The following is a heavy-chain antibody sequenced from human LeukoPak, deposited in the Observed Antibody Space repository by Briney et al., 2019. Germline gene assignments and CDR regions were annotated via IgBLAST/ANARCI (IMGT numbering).Heavy chain of an antibody. CDR3: ATVRDRRWFDP. CDR1: GHTLIELS. CDR2: FDPEDGET. D-gene: IGHD4-23*01. V-gene: IGHV1-24*01. Sequence: ASVKVSCKISGHTLIELSMHWVRQAPGQGLEWMGGFDPEDGETIYAQKFQGRVTMTEDTSTDTAYMELSSLRSEDTAVYYCATVRDRRWFDPWGQGTLVTVSS. J-gene: IGHJ5*02.